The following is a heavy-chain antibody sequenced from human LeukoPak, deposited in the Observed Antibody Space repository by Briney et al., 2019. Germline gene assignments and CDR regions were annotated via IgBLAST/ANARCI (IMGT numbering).Heavy chain of an antibody. CDR3: ARDGQAMVDY. CDR1: GFTFSTYW. Sequence: GRSLRLSCAAPGFTFSTYWMHWVRHAPGEGLVWVSRINTDGRSIIYADSVEGRFTISRDNAKNTLYLQMNSLRAEDTAVYYCARDGQAMVDYWGQGTLVTVSS. CDR2: INTDGRSI. D-gene: IGHD5-18*01. J-gene: IGHJ4*02. V-gene: IGHV3-74*01.